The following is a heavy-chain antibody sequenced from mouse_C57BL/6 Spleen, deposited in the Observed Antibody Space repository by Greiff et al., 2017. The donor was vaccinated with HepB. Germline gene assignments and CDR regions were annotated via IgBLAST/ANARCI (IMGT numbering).Heavy chain of an antibody. J-gene: IGHJ4*01. D-gene: IGHD3-2*02. CDR1: GYTFTSYW. CDR3: GRDGTQGYYAMDY. CDR2: IHPNSGST. V-gene: IGHV1-64*01. Sequence: VQLQQPGAELVKPGASVKLSCKASGYTFTSYWMHWVKQRPGQGLEWIGMIHPNSGSTNYNEKFKSKATLTVDKSSSTAYMQLSSLTSEDSAVYYCGRDGTQGYYAMDYWGQGTSVTVSS.